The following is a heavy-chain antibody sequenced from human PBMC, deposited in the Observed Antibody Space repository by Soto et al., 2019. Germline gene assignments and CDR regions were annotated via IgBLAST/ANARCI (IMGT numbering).Heavy chain of an antibody. CDR2: IIPIFGTA. Sequence: QVQLVQSGAEVKKPGSSVKVSCKASGGTFSSYAISWVRQAPGQGLEWMGGIIPIFGTANYAQKFQGRVTITADESTSTAYMELSSLRSEDTAVYYXXXXXXXXDSSGYYYYFDYWGQGTLVTVSS. D-gene: IGHD3-22*01. CDR3: XXXXXXXDSSGYYYYFDY. J-gene: IGHJ4*02. CDR1: GGTFSSYA. V-gene: IGHV1-69*12.